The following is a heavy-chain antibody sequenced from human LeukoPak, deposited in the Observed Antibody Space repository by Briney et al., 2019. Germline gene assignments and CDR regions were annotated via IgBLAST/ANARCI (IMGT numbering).Heavy chain of an antibody. D-gene: IGHD4-23*01. CDR1: GYTLTELS. CDR3: ATGDLRWYALDI. Sequence: ASVKVSCKVSGYTLTELSMHWVRQAPGKGLEWMGGFDPEDGETIYAQKFQGRATMTEDTSTDTAYMELSSLRSEDTAVYYCATGDLRWYALDIWGQGTMVTVSS. J-gene: IGHJ3*02. CDR2: FDPEDGET. V-gene: IGHV1-24*01.